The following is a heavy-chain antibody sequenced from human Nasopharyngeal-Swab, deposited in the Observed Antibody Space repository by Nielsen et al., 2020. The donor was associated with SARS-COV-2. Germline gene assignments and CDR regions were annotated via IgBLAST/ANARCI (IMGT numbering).Heavy chain of an antibody. CDR2: ISWNSGRT. D-gene: IGHD5-24*01. J-gene: IGHJ4*02. Sequence: GGSLRLSCAASGFTFDDYAMHWVRQAPGKGLEWVSGISWNSGRTGYADSVKGRFTISRDSSRNTLYLQMNSLTAEDTAVYYCARVLDGYNGFDYWGQGTLVTVSS. CDR3: ARVLDGYNGFDY. V-gene: IGHV3-9*01. CDR1: GFTFDDYA.